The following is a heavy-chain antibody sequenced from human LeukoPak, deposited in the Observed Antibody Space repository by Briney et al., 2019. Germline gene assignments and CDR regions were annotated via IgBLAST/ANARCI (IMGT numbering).Heavy chain of an antibody. J-gene: IGHJ4*02. CDR2: IKQDGSEK. CDR3: ARDSGLATR. D-gene: IGHD2-15*01. V-gene: IGHV3-7*01. CDR1: GFTFSTYG. Sequence: PGGSLRLSCAASGFTFSTYGMHWVRQAPGKGLEWVANIKQDGSEKYYVDSVKGRFTISRDNAKNSLYLQMNSLRAEDTAMYYCARDSGLATRWGQGTLVTVSS.